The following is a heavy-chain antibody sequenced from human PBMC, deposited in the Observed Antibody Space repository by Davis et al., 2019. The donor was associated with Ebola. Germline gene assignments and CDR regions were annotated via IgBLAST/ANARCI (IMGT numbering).Heavy chain of an antibody. CDR2: IGGST. J-gene: IGHJ2*01. V-gene: IGHV4-4*07. CDR1: GGSISSYY. Sequence: SETLSLTCTVSGGSISSYYWSWIRQPAGKGLEWIGRIGGSTNYNPSLKSRVTMSVDPSKNQFSLKLSSVTAADTAVYYCAGGTSNWYFDLWGRGTLVTVSS. D-gene: IGHD1-1*01. CDR3: AGGTSNWYFDL.